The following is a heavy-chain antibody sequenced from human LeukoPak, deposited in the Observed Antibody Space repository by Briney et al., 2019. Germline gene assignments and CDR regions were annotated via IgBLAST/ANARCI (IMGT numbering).Heavy chain of an antibody. CDR1: GFTFSGTA. J-gene: IGHJ4*02. V-gene: IGHV3-23*01. CDR2: VSGNGTNT. Sequence: PGGSLRLSCAVSGFTFSGTAMTWVRQAPGKGLEWVSAVSGNGTNTYYIDSVKGRFTISRDNSRNMLYMQLNSLKAEDTAVYYCAKVAVTGYFFDYWGQGALVTVSS. CDR3: AKVAVTGYFFDY. D-gene: IGHD6-19*01.